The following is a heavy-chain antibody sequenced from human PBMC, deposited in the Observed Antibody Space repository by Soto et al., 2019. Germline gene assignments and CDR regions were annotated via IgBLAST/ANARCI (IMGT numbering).Heavy chain of an antibody. D-gene: IGHD3-10*01. Sequence: SGPTLVNPTQTLTLTCSFSGFSLSTNRVAVAWIRQPPGKALEFLALKYWDDDRRYSPSLKTRLSITKDTSKNQVVLKMTNMDPADTATYYCARTYYYGQNWFDPWGQGTLVTVSS. CDR2: KYWDDDR. CDR3: ARTYYYGQNWFDP. J-gene: IGHJ5*02. V-gene: IGHV2-5*02. CDR1: GFSLSTNRVA.